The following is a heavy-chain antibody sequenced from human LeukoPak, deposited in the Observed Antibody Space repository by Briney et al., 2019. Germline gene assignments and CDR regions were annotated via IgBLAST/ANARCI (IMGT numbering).Heavy chain of an antibody. CDR2: IKQDGSEK. CDR1: GFTFSSYW. CDR3: ARFSIAVADARFDP. J-gene: IGHJ5*02. V-gene: IGHV3-7*01. D-gene: IGHD6-19*01. Sequence: GGSLRLSCAASGFTFSSYWMSWVRQAPGKGLEWVANIKQDGSEKYYVDSVKGRFTISRDNAKNSLYLQMNSLRAEDTAVYYCARFSIAVADARFDPWGQGTLVTVSS.